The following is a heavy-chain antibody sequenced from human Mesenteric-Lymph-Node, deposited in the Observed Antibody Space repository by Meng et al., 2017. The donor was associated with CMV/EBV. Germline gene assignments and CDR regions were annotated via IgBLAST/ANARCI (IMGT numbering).Heavy chain of an antibody. Sequence: GESLKISCAASGFTVSPNYMSWVRQAPGKGLEWVSVIYSGGSTYYVDSVKGRFTISRDNAKNSLYLQMNSLRAEDTAVYYCATLSFAYWGQGTLVTVSS. CDR1: GFTVSPNY. CDR2: IYSGGST. V-gene: IGHV3-53*01. J-gene: IGHJ4*02. CDR3: ATLSFAY.